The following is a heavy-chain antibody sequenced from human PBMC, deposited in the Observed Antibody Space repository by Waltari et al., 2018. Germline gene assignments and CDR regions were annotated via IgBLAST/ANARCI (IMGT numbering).Heavy chain of an antibody. V-gene: IGHV4-38-2*01. Sequence: QVQLQESGPGLVKPSETLSLTCAVPGSSLSRGYYWGWLWQPPGKGLEWIGSIYHSGSTYYHPSLKSRVTISVDTSKNQFSLKLSSVTAADTAVYYCARHGDYGPDWYFDLWGRGTLVTVSS. CDR3: ARHGDYGPDWYFDL. CDR2: IYHSGST. J-gene: IGHJ2*01. D-gene: IGHD4-17*01. CDR1: GSSLSRGYY.